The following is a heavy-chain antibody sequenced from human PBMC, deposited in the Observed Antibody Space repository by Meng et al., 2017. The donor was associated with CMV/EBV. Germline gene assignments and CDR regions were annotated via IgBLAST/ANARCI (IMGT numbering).Heavy chain of an antibody. CDR2: IDPSDSYT. V-gene: IGHV5-10-1*01. CDR1: GYSFTSYW. J-gene: IGHJ5*02. Sequence: KGSGYSFTSYWISWVRQMPGKGLEWMERIDPSDSYTNYSPSFQGHVTISTDKSISTAYLQWSSLKASDTAMYYCARAIVPAVSWFDPWGQGTLVTVSS. CDR3: ARAIVPAVSWFDP. D-gene: IGHD2-2*01.